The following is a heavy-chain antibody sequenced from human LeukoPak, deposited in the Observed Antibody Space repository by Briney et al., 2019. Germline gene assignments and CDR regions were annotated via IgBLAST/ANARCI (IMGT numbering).Heavy chain of an antibody. CDR1: GGTFSSYA. D-gene: IGHD4-17*01. V-gene: IGHV1-69*13. CDR2: IIPIFGTA. Sequence: SVKVSCKASGGTFSSYAISWVRQAPGQGLEWMGGIIPIFGTANYAQKFQGRVTITADESTSTAYMELSSLRSEDTAVYYCARLPDYGDYGDDYWDQGTLVTVSS. J-gene: IGHJ4*02. CDR3: ARLPDYGDYGDDY.